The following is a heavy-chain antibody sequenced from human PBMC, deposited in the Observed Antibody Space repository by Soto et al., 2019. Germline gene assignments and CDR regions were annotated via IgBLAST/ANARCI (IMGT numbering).Heavy chain of an antibody. J-gene: IGHJ6*02. CDR1: GGSINTFY. CDR3: ARGDFWSGYYRIPAGMDV. V-gene: IGHV4-4*07. D-gene: IGHD3-3*01. CDR2: IFSSGST. Sequence: SETLSLTCTVSGGSINTFYWSWVRQPAGKGLEWIGRIFSSGSTSFNPSLESRVAMSVDTSKNHFSLNLSSVTAADTAVYYCARGDFWSGYYRIPAGMDVWGQGTTVTVSS.